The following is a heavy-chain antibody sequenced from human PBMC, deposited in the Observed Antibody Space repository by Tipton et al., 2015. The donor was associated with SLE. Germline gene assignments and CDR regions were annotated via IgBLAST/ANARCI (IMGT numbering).Heavy chain of an antibody. Sequence: TLSLTCTVSGGSISSNGYYWGWIRQPPGKGLEYIGNIYYSGSTYYNPSLKSRVTISVDTSKNQFSLKLSSVTAADTAVYYCARLDDYDSSGYYPWGQGTLVTVSS. J-gene: IGHJ5*02. CDR3: ARLDDYDSSGYYP. CDR2: IYYSGST. D-gene: IGHD3-22*01. CDR1: GGSISSNGYY. V-gene: IGHV4-39*01.